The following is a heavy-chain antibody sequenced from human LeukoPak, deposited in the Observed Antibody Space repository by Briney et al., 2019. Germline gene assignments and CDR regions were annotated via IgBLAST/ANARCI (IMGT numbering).Heavy chain of an antibody. CDR3: ARLDYSASGFFEY. V-gene: IGHV4-59*08. D-gene: IGHD3-10*01. CDR2: IYYSGST. CDR1: GGSIKSYY. J-gene: IGHJ4*02. Sequence: SETLSLTCTVSGGSIKSYYWSWIRQPPGKGLEWIGYIYYSGSTNYNPSLKSRVTISVDTSKNQFSLKLSSVTATDTAVYYCARLDYSASGFFEYWGRGTLVAVSS.